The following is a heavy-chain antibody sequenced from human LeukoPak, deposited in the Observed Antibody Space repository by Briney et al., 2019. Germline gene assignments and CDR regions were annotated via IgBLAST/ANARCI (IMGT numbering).Heavy chain of an antibody. V-gene: IGHV3-7*01. CDR1: GFTFSSYW. CDR2: IKQDGSEK. J-gene: IGHJ4*02. CDR3: ARVFHCSGGSCSVYFDY. D-gene: IGHD2-15*01. Sequence: PGGSPRLSCAASGFTFSSYWMSWVRQAPGKGLEWVANIKQDGSEKYYVDSVKGRFTISRDNAKTSLYLQMNSLRAEDTAVYYCARVFHCSGGSCSVYFDYWGQGTLVTVSS.